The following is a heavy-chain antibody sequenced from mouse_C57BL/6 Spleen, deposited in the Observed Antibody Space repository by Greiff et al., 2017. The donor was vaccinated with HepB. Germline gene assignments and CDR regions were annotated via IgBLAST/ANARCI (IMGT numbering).Heavy chain of an antibody. CDR2: ISSGSSTI. CDR1: GFTFSDYE. V-gene: IGHV5-17*01. D-gene: IGHD2-4*01. J-gene: IGHJ3*01. CDR3: ARADYDYDGAWFAY. Sequence: EVKLVESGGGLVKPGGSLKLSCAASGFTFSDYEMHWVRQAPEKGLEWVAYISSGSSTIYYADTVKGRFTISRDNAKNTLFLQMTSLRSEDTAMYYCARADYDYDGAWFAYWGQGTLVTVSA.